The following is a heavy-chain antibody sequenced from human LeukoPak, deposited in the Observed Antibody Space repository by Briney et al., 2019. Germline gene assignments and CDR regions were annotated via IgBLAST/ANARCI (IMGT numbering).Heavy chain of an antibody. CDR1: GFAFSSYE. CDR2: ISTSVSTI. CDR3: ARGSDYGVGAFDI. D-gene: IGHD4-17*01. Sequence: PDGSLRLSCAASGFAFSSYEMNWVRQAPGKGLEWVSYISTSVSTIYYGDSVKGRFTISRDNAKNSLSLQMNILRAEDTAVYYCARGSDYGVGAFDIWGQGTMVTVSS. J-gene: IGHJ3*02. V-gene: IGHV3-48*03.